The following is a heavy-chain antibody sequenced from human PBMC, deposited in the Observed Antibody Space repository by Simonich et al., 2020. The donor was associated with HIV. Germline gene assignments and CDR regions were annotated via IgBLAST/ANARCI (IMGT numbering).Heavy chain of an antibody. CDR1: GFTFSSYT. CDR3: ARDRSSGWSHNWFDP. Sequence: EVQLVESGGGLVKPGGSLRLSCAASGFTFSSYTMNWGRPAPGKGLEWVASISSSSSYIYYADAEKVQFTITRDNAKNSLYLQMNSLRAEDTAVYYCARDRSSGWSHNWFDPWGQGILVTVSS. V-gene: IGHV3-21*01. CDR2: ISSSSSYI. D-gene: IGHD6-19*01. J-gene: IGHJ5*02.